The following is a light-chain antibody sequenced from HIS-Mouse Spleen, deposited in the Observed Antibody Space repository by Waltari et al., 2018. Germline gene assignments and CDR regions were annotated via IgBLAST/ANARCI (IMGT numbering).Light chain of an antibody. V-gene: IGLV3-10*01. Sequence: SYELTQPPSVSVSPGQTARITCPGDALPKKYAYWYQQKSGQAPVLVIDEDSKRPSGCPERFSGSSEGTMATLTISGAQVEDEADYYCYSTDSSGNHRVFGGGTKLTVL. J-gene: IGLJ2*01. CDR3: YSTDSSGNHRV. CDR2: EDS. CDR1: ALPKKY.